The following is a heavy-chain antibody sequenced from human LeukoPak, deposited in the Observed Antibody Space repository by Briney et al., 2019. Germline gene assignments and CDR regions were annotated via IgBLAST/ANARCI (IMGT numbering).Heavy chain of an antibody. CDR2: ISAYNGNT. CDR3: ARDGDPKYYYDSSGYYSY. D-gene: IGHD3-22*01. CDR1: GYTFTSYG. J-gene: IGHJ4*02. Sequence: GASVKVSCKASGYTFTSYGISWVRQAPGQGLEWMGWISAYNGNTNYEQKLQGRVTMTTDTSTSTAYMELRSLRSDDTAVYYCARDGDPKYYYDSSGYYSYWGQGTLVTVSS. V-gene: IGHV1-18*01.